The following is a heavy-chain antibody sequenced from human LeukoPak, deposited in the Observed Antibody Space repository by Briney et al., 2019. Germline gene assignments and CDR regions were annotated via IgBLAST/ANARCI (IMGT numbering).Heavy chain of an antibody. Sequence: GGSLRLSCAASGFTFSSSAMSWVRQAPGKGLQWVSAISGSGGSTYYADSVKGRFTISRGNSKNTLYLQMNSLRAEDTAVYYCAKRRTFGVVDYWGQGTLVTVSS. J-gene: IGHJ4*02. D-gene: IGHD3-3*01. CDR3: AKRRTFGVVDY. V-gene: IGHV3-23*01. CDR1: GFTFSSSA. CDR2: ISGSGGST.